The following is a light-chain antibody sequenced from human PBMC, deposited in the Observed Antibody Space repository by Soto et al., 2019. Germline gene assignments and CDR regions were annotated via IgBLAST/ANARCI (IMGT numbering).Light chain of an antibody. V-gene: IGLV2-23*02. CDR2: EVS. Sequence: QPALTQPASVYGSHGQSITIFCTGTSSDVGSYNLVSWYQQHPGKAPKLMIYEVSKRPSGVSNRFSGSKSGNTASLPISGLQAEDEADYYCCSYAGSSYVFGTGNKVTVL. CDR1: SSDVGSYNL. CDR3: CSYAGSSYV. J-gene: IGLJ1*01.